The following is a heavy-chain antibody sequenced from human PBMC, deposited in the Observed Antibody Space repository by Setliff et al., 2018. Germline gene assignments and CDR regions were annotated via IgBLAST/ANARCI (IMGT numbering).Heavy chain of an antibody. V-gene: IGHV1-18*01. D-gene: IGHD6-13*01. Sequence: ASVKVSCKDSGYTFSTYGISWVRQAPGQGLEWMGWISAYNGNTNYAQRFQGRVTMTTDTSTSTAYMELRSLRSDDTAVYYCARAPAYSSTPGSYAFDIWGQGTMVTVS. J-gene: IGHJ3*02. CDR1: GYTFSTYG. CDR3: ARAPAYSSTPGSYAFDI. CDR2: ISAYNGNT.